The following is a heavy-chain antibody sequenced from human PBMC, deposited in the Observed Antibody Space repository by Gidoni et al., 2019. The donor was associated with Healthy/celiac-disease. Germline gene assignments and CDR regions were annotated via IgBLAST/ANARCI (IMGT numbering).Heavy chain of an antibody. J-gene: IGHJ4*02. V-gene: IGHV3-11*01. CDR1: GFTFSDYY. D-gene: IGHD3-3*01. CDR2: ISSSGSTI. Sequence: QVQLVESGGGLVKPGGSLRLSCAASGFTFSDYYMSWIRQAPGKGLEWVSYISSSGSTIYYAASLKGRFTLSRDNAKNSLYLQMNSLIAEDTAVYYCAGDGESVYDFWSGYSDIWGQGTLVTVSS. CDR3: AGDGESVYDFWSGYSDI.